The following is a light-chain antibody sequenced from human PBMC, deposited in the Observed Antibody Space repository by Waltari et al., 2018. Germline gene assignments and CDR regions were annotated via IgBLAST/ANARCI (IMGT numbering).Light chain of an antibody. Sequence: DIQMTQSPSSLSASVGDRITITCRASQSILTYLNWYTQKPGKAPDLLIYLTSILQSGVPSRFSGSGSGTDFTLTISSLQPEDFATYYCQQSYSTPRTFGQGTKVEFK. CDR1: QSILTY. CDR3: QQSYSTPRT. V-gene: IGKV1-39*01. CDR2: LTS. J-gene: IGKJ1*01.